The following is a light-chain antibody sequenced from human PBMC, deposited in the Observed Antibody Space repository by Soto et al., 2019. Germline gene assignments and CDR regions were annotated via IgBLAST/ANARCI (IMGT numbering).Light chain of an antibody. Sequence: DIQMTQSPSSLSASVGDRVTITCQASQDISNYLNWYQQKPGKAPKLLIYAASSLHSGVPSRFSGSGSGTDFTLTISGLQREDFATYYCQQSYSTGYTFGQGTKVEIK. V-gene: IGKV1-39*01. CDR1: QDISNY. CDR2: AAS. CDR3: QQSYSTGYT. J-gene: IGKJ2*01.